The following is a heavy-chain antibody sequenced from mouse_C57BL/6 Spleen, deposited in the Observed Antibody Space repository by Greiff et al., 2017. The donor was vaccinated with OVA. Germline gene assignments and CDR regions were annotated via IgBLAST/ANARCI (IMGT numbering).Heavy chain of an antibody. CDR1: GFNIKNTY. CDR2: IDPANGNT. Sequence: EVHLVESVAELVRPGASVKLSCTASGFNIKNTYMHWVKQRPEQGLEWIGRIDPANGNTKYAPTFQGKATITADTSSNTAYLQRSRLTYEDTAIYYCALIYYSNVAYWGQGTLVTVSA. CDR3: ALIYYSNVAY. D-gene: IGHD2-5*01. J-gene: IGHJ3*01. V-gene: IGHV14-3*01.